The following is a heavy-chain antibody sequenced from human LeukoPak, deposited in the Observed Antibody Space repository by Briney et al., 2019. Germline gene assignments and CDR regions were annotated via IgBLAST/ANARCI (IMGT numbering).Heavy chain of an antibody. CDR2: IYYSGST. Sequence: SETLSLTCTVSGGSISSYYWSWIRQPPGKGLEWIGYIYYSGSTNYNPSLKSRVTISVDTSKNQFSLKLSSVTAADTAVYYCARVSGYSQNWFDPWGQGTLVTLSS. D-gene: IGHD5-12*01. CDR1: GGSISSYY. CDR3: ARVSGYSQNWFDP. V-gene: IGHV4-59*01. J-gene: IGHJ5*02.